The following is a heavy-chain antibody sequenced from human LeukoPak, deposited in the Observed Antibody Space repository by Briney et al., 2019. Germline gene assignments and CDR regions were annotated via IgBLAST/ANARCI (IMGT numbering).Heavy chain of an antibody. CDR1: GFTFSSYS. CDR3: ARATETIFGVVTEYYFDY. CDR2: ISSSSSYI. J-gene: IGHJ4*02. D-gene: IGHD3-3*01. V-gene: IGHV3-21*01. Sequence: GGSLRLSCAASGFTFSSYSMNWVRQAPGKGLEWVSSISSSSSYIYYADSVKGRFTISRDNAKNSLYLQMNGLGAEDTAVYYCARATETIFGVVTEYYFDYWGQGTLVTVSS.